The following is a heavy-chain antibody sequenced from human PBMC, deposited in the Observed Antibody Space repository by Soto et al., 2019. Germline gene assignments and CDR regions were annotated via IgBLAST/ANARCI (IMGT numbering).Heavy chain of an antibody. V-gene: IGHV4-61*01. CDR1: GGSVSSRRHF. D-gene: IGHD6-13*01. J-gene: IGHJ4*02. CDR2: IYSTGT. CDR3: ARSSSRFLDY. Sequence: SETLSLTCTVSGGSVSSRRHFWSWIRQPPGKGLEWLGYIYSTGTTYNPSLKSRVTISKDTSKNQFSLKLNSVTAADTSVYYCARSSSRFLDYWGQGTSVTVSS.